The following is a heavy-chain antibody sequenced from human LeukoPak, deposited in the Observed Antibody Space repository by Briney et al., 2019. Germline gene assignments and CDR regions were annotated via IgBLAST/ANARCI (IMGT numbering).Heavy chain of an antibody. CDR1: GGSFNGYY. D-gene: IGHD3-10*01. Sequence: PSETLSLTCAVYGGSFNGYYWSWIRQPPGKGLEWIGEINHSGSTNYNPSLKSRITTSVDTSKNQFSLKLSSVTAADTAVYYCARVYGAWSGITMVRGVIPSYFDYWGQGTLVTVSS. CDR2: INHSGST. J-gene: IGHJ4*02. V-gene: IGHV4-34*01. CDR3: ARVYGAWSGITMVRGVIPSYFDY.